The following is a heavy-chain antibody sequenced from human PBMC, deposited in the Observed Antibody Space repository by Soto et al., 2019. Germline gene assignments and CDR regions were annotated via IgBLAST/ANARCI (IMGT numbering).Heavy chain of an antibody. J-gene: IGHJ4*02. V-gene: IGHV3-64*02. CDR3: AREGTPGTTDY. CDR1: GFTFSSYS. CDR2: ISGDGGST. Sequence: EVHLVESGEGLVQRGGSLRLSCAASGFTFSSYSMHWVRQAPGKGLEYVSVISGDGGSTYYVDSVKGRFTVSRDNSKNTLFLQMGSLRTEDTAVYYCAREGTPGTTDYWGQGTLVIVSS. D-gene: IGHD1-1*01.